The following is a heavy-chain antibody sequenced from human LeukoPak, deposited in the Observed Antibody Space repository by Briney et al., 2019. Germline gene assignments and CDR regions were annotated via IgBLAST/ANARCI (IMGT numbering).Heavy chain of an antibody. CDR1: GFTFNTYS. CDR3: ARPFYYDSGGYHY. Sequence: SPGGSLRLSCAASGFTFNTYSMTWVRQAPGKGLEWVSSISSSSSYIYYADSVKGRFTISRDNAENSVYLQMNSLRAEDTAVYYCARPFYYDSGGYHYWGQGTLVTVSS. V-gene: IGHV3-21*01. J-gene: IGHJ4*02. D-gene: IGHD3-22*01. CDR2: ISSSSSYI.